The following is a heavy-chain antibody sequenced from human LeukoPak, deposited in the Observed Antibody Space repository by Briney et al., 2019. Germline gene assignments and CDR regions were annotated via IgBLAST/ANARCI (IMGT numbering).Heavy chain of an antibody. CDR3: AKAVLRFLEGFDP. CDR2: IWYDGSNK. V-gene: IGHV3-30*02. CDR1: GFTFSSYG. D-gene: IGHD3-3*01. J-gene: IGHJ5*02. Sequence: GGSLRLSCAASGFTFSSYGMHWVRQAPGKGLEWVAVIWYDGSNKYYADSVKGRFTISRDNSKNTLYLQMNSLRAEDTAVYYCAKAVLRFLEGFDPWGQGTLVTVSS.